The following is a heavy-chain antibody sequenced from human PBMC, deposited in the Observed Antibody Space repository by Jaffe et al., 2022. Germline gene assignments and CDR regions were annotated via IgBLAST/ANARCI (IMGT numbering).Heavy chain of an antibody. Sequence: QVQLVESGGGVVQPGGSLRLSCAASGFTFSAYDMYWVRQAPGKGLEWVAFIRSDGTIKYYADSVKGRFTISRDDSKNTLYLQMNSLRAEDTAVYYCAKYRDGYNYRVYWGQGTLVTVSS. V-gene: IGHV3-30*02. D-gene: IGHD5-12*01. J-gene: IGHJ4*02. CDR1: GFTFSAYD. CDR2: IRSDGTIK. CDR3: AKYRDGYNYRVY.